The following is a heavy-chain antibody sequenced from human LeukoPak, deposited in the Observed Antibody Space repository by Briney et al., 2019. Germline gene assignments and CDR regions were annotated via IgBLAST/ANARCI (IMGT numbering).Heavy chain of an antibody. Sequence: GGSLRLSCAASGFTVSSQYMSWVRQAPGKGLDWVSVIYDGDITYYADSVKGRFTISRDSSMDTLYLQMNSLRTEDTAVYYCAKVAPAGTYFDSWGQGTLVTVSS. CDR2: IYDGDIT. J-gene: IGHJ4*02. CDR3: AKVAPAGTYFDS. CDR1: GFTVSSQY. V-gene: IGHV3-66*01. D-gene: IGHD6-13*01.